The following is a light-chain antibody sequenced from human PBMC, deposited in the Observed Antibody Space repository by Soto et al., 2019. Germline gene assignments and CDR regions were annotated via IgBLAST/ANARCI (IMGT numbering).Light chain of an antibody. CDR2: GAS. Sequence: IVLTQSPGTLSLSPGERATLSCRASQSVSSSFLAWYQQKPGQSPRLLIYGASSRATGIPDRFSGSGSGTDFTLIISRLEPEDFAVYYCQQYGSSPYTFGQGTKLEL. J-gene: IGKJ2*01. CDR1: QSVSSSF. CDR3: QQYGSSPYT. V-gene: IGKV3-20*01.